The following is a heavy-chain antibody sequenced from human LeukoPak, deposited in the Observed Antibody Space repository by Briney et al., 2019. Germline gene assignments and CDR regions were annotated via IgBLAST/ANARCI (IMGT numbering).Heavy chain of an antibody. CDR2: MNPNSGNT. CDR3: ARGPDYDTGDYYYYYYMDV. CDR1: GYTFTSYD. J-gene: IGHJ6*03. Sequence: ASVKVSCKASGYTFTSYDINWARQATGQGLEWMGWMNPNSGNTGYAQKFQGRVTMTRNTSISTAYMELSSLRSEDTAVYYCARGPDYDTGDYYYYYYMDVWGKGTTVTVSS. D-gene: IGHD4-17*01. V-gene: IGHV1-8*01.